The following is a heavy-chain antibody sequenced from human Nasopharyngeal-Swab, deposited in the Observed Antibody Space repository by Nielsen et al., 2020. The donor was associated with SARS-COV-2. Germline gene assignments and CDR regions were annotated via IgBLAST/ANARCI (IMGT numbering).Heavy chain of an antibody. J-gene: IGHJ3*02. CDR3: AAPHCSSTSCYDAFDI. D-gene: IGHD2-2*01. Sequence: SVKVSCKASGGTFSSYAISWVRQAPGQGLEWMGGIIPIFGTANYAQKFQGRVTITADESTSTAYMELSSLRSEDTAVYYCAAPHCSSTSCYDAFDIWGQGTMVTVSS. V-gene: IGHV1-69*13. CDR1: GGTFSSYA. CDR2: IIPIFGTA.